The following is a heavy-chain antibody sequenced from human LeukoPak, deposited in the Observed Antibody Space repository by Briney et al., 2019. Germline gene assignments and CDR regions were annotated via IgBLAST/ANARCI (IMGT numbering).Heavy chain of an antibody. V-gene: IGHV1-2*02. CDR2: INPNSGGT. Sequence: ASVKVSCKASGYTFTGYYMHWVRQAPGQGLEWMGWINPNSGGTNYAQKFQGRVTMTRDTSISTAYMELSRLRSDDTAVYYCARGSCSSTSCYNYYYYMDVWGKGTTVTVSS. J-gene: IGHJ6*03. D-gene: IGHD2-2*02. CDR3: ARGSCSSTSCYNYYYYMDV. CDR1: GYTFTGYY.